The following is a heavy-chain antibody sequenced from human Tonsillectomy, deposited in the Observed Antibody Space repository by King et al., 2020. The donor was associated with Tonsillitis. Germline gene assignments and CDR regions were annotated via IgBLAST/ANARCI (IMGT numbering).Heavy chain of an antibody. D-gene: IGHD6-13*01. CDR1: GGSFSGYY. Sequence: VQLQQWGAGLLKPSETLSLTCAVYGGSFSGYYWSWIRQPPGKGLEWVGEINHSGSTNYNPSLKSRVTISVDTSKNQFSLKLSSVTAADTAVYYCAAAAAGSAFDIWGQGTLVTVSS. V-gene: IGHV4-34*01. CDR3: AAAAAGSAFDI. CDR2: INHSGST. J-gene: IGHJ3*02.